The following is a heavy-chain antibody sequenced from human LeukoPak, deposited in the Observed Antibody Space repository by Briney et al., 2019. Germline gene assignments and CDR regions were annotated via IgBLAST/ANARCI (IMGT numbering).Heavy chain of an antibody. CDR3: ARGLRGRPTWFDP. CDR2: INHSGST. J-gene: IGHJ5*02. CDR1: GGSFSGYY. Sequence: PSETLSLTCAVYGGSFSGYYWSWIRQPPGKGLEWIGEINHSGSTNYNPSLKSRVTISVDTSKNQFSLKLSSVTAANTAVYYCARGLRGRPTWFDPWGKGTRVTVP. D-gene: IGHD3-10*01. V-gene: IGHV4-34*01.